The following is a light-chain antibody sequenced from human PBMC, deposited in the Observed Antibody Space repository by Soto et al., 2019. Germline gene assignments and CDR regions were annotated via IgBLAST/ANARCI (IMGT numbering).Light chain of an antibody. CDR1: SSDVGGYNY. CDR2: DVS. J-gene: IGLJ1*01. Sequence: QSALTQPASVSGSPGQSITISCTGTSSDVGGYNYVSWYQHHPGKAPKLLIYDVSNRPSVISNRFSGSKSDNTASLTISGLQPEDVADYYCSSYTTSNTRQIVFGTGTKLTVL. V-gene: IGLV2-14*03. CDR3: SSYTTSNTRQIV.